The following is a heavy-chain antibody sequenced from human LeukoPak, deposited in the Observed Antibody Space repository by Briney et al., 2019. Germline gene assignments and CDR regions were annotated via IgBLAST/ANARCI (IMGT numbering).Heavy chain of an antibody. V-gene: IGHV4-30-2*01. D-gene: IGHD6-13*01. CDR3: ARSSSWYAKGDAFDI. Sequence: SQTLSLTCAVSGGSISSGGYSWSWIRQPPGKGLEWIGYIYHSGSTYYNPSLKSRVTISVDRSKNQFSLKLSSVTAADTAVYYCARSSSWYAKGDAFDIWGQGTMVTVSS. CDR2: IYHSGST. J-gene: IGHJ3*02. CDR1: GGSISSGGYS.